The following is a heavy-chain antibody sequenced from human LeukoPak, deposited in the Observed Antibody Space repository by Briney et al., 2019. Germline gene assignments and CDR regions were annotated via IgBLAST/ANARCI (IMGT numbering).Heavy chain of an antibody. Sequence: ASVKVSCKASGYTFTSYAMNRVRQAPGQGLEWMGWINTNTGNPTYAQGFTGRFVFSLDTSVSTAYLQISSLKAEDTAVYYCAGLVTVDAFDIWGQGTMVTVSS. D-gene: IGHD3/OR15-3a*01. CDR3: AGLVTVDAFDI. CDR1: GYTFTSYA. V-gene: IGHV7-4-1*02. J-gene: IGHJ3*02. CDR2: INTNTGNP.